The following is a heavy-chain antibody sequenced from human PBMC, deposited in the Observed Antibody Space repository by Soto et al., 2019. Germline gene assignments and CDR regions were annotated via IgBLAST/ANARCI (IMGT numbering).Heavy chain of an antibody. J-gene: IGHJ6*02. Sequence: ASVKVSCKASGYTFTSYGISWVRQAPGQGLEWMGWISAYNGNTNYAQKLQGRVTMTTDTSTSTAYMELRSLRSDDTAVYYCARTGYCSGGSCYSGHYYYYGMDVWGQRTTVTVSS. CDR2: ISAYNGNT. V-gene: IGHV1-18*04. CDR1: GYTFTSYG. D-gene: IGHD2-15*01. CDR3: ARTGYCSGGSCYSGHYYYYGMDV.